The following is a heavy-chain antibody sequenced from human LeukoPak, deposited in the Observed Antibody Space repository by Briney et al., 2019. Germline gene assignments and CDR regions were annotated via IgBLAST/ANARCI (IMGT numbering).Heavy chain of an antibody. V-gene: IGHV3-23*01. CDR3: ARKEGYSTSSSDY. CDR2: ISGNGRST. CDR1: GFTFSSHA. D-gene: IGHD6-6*01. J-gene: IGHJ4*02. Sequence: GGSLRLSCAATGFTFSSHAMSWVRQAPGKGLEWVSGISGNGRSTYYADSVKGRFTISRDNSKNTLYLQMNSLRGEDTAIYYCARKEGYSTSSSDYWGQGTLVTVS.